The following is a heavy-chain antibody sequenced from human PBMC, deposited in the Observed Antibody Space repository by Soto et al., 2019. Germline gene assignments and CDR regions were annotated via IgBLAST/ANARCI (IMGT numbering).Heavy chain of an antibody. CDR1: GYTFTSYA. Sequence: QVQLVQSGAEVKKPGASVKVSCKASGYTFTSYAMHWVRQAPGQRLEWMGWINAGNGNTKYSQKFQGRVTITRDTPASTAYMELSSLRSEDTAVYYCARGAQWELLFDYWGQGTLVTVSS. V-gene: IGHV1-3*01. CDR2: INAGNGNT. D-gene: IGHD1-26*01. CDR3: ARGAQWELLFDY. J-gene: IGHJ4*02.